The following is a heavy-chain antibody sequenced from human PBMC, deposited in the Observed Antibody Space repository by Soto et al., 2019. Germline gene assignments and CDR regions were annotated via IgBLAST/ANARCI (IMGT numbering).Heavy chain of an antibody. Sequence: SETLSLTCTVSGGSISSGGYYWSWIRQHPGKGLEWIGYIYYSGSTNYNPSLKSRVTISVDTSKNQFSLKLSSVTAADTAVYYCARDPGRWLPEGAFDYWGQRTLVTVSS. J-gene: IGHJ4*02. D-gene: IGHD5-12*01. V-gene: IGHV4-61*08. CDR3: ARDPGRWLPEGAFDY. CDR1: GGSISSGGYY. CDR2: IYYSGST.